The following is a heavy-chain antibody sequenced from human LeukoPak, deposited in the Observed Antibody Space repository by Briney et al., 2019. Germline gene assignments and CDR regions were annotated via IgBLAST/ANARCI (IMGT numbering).Heavy chain of an antibody. CDR3: ARVSGGLIVASTDYYFDY. D-gene: IGHD2-15*01. J-gene: IGHJ4*02. V-gene: IGHV4-30-4*01. CDR2: IYFSGST. Sequence: KTSEALSLTCAVYGGSFSGYYWSWIRQPPGKGLEWIGHIYFSGSTYYNPSLKSRVTISVDRSKNQFSLKLNSVTAADTAVYYCARVSGGLIVASTDYYFDYWGQGTLVTVSS. CDR1: GGSFSGYY.